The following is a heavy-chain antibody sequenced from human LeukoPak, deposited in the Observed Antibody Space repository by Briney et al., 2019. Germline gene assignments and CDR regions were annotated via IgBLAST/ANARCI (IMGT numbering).Heavy chain of an antibody. Sequence: SETLSLTCTVSGGSITSSRYYWGWIRQPPGKGLEWIASIYYSGSTYYNPSLKSRVTISVDTSKNQFSLKLSSVTAADTAVYYCARGHDSIKTFGEVIKFRTRWFDPWGQGTLVTVSS. CDR3: ARGHDSIKTFGEVIKFRTRWFDP. CDR2: IYYSGST. D-gene: IGHD3-3*01. V-gene: IGHV4-39*07. CDR1: GGSITSSRYY. J-gene: IGHJ5*02.